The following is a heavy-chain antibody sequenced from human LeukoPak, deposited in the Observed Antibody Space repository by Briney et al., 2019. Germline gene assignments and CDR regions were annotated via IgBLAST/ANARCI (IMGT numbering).Heavy chain of an antibody. CDR3: VLWLLLTLPQDFQH. CDR1: GYTLTELS. Sequence: ASVKVSCKVSGYTLTELSMHWVRQAPGKGLEWMGGFDPEDGETIYAQKFQGRVTMTEDTSTDTAYMELSSLRSEDMAVYYCVLWLLLTLPQDFQHWGQGTLVTVSS. V-gene: IGHV1-24*01. CDR2: FDPEDGET. J-gene: IGHJ1*01. D-gene: IGHD3-22*01.